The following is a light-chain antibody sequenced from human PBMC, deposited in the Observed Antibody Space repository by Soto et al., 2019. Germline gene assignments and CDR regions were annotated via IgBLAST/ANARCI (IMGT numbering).Light chain of an antibody. CDR2: KAS. J-gene: IGKJ1*01. CDR1: QTISSW. CDR3: QHYNSYSEP. V-gene: IGKV1-5*03. Sequence: DIQMTQSPSTLSGSVGDRVTITCRDSQTISSWLAWYQQKPGKAPKLLIYKASTLKSGVPSRFSGSGSGTEFTLTISSLQPDDFATYYCQHYNSYSEPFGQGTKVQLK.